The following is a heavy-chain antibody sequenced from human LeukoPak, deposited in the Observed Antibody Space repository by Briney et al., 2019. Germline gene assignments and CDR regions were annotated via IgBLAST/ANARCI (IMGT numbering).Heavy chain of an antibody. CDR2: ISGSGGST. CDR3: ASWTTSSSFHFDY. CDR1: GFTFNNYA. D-gene: IGHD2/OR15-2a*01. Sequence: GGSLRLSCAASGFTFNNYAMSWVRQAPGKGLEWVSGISGSGGSTFYADSVKGRFSISRDNPKNTLYLQMNSLRAEDTAVYYCASWTTSSSFHFDYWGQGTLVTVSS. J-gene: IGHJ4*02. V-gene: IGHV3-23*01.